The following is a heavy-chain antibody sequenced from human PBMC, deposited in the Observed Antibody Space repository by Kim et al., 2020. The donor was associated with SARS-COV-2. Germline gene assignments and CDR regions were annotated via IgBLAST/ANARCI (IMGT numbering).Heavy chain of an antibody. J-gene: IGHJ3*02. Sequence: GGSLRLSCAASGFTFDDYTMHWVRQAPGKGLEWVSLISWDGGSTYYADSVKGRFTISRDNSKNSLYLQMNSLRTEDTSLYYCSKDSTNVTPLDAFDIWGQGTMFTVSS. CDR1: GFTFDDYT. CDR2: ISWDGGST. D-gene: IGHD4-4*01. V-gene: IGHV3-43*01. CDR3: SKDSTNVTPLDAFDI.